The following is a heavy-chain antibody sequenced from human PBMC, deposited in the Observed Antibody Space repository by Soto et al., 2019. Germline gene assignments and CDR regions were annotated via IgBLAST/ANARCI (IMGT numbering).Heavy chain of an antibody. J-gene: IGHJ3*02. CDR3: ARSSPPLSRITMIVVVPGAFDI. Sequence: SVKVSCKASGGTFSSYAISWVRQAPGQGLEWMGGIIPIFGTANYAQKFQGRVTITADKSTSTAHMELSSLRSEDTAVYYCARSSPPLSRITMIVVVPGAFDIWGQGTMVTVSS. CDR1: GGTFSSYA. V-gene: IGHV1-69*06. D-gene: IGHD3-22*01. CDR2: IIPIFGTA.